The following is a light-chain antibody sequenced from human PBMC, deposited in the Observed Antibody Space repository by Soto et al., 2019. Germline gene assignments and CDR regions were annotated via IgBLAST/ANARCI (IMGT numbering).Light chain of an antibody. Sequence: EIVMTQSPATLSVSPGERATLSCRASQSVSSNLTWYQQKPGQAPRLLIYCASTRATGIPARFSGSGSGTEFTLTISSLQSEDFAVYYCQQYNNWPPWTFGQGTKVETK. V-gene: IGKV3-15*01. CDR1: QSVSSN. J-gene: IGKJ1*01. CDR3: QQYNNWPPWT. CDR2: CAS.